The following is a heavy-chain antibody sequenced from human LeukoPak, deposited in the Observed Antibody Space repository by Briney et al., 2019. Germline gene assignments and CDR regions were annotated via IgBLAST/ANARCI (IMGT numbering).Heavy chain of an antibody. V-gene: IGHV1-18*01. Sequence: GASVKVSCKASGGTFSSYAISWVRQAPGQGLEWMGWISAYNGNTNYAQKLQGRVTMTTDTSTSTAYMELRSLRSDDTAVYYCARDRYIVVVVAATRTDAFDIWGQGTMVTVSS. D-gene: IGHD2-15*01. CDR1: GGTFSSYA. CDR2: ISAYNGNT. J-gene: IGHJ3*02. CDR3: ARDRYIVVVVAATRTDAFDI.